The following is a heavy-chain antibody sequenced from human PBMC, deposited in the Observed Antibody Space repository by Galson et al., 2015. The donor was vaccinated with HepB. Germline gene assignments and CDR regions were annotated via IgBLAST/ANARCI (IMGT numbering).Heavy chain of an antibody. J-gene: IGHJ4*02. Sequence: SLRLSCAASGFTFSDYDVNWVRQAPGKGLEWVSSISSSSNYIYYADSVEGRFTISRDNAKNSLYLQMNSLTAADTAVYYCAREYSSLAAGGTALDYWGQGTLVTVSS. CDR3: AREYSSLAAGGTALDY. CDR2: ISSSSNYI. V-gene: IGHV3-21*01. CDR1: GFTFSDYD. D-gene: IGHD6-13*01.